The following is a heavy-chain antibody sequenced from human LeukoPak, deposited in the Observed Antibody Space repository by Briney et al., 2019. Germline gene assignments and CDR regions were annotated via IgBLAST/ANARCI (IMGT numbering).Heavy chain of an antibody. Sequence: PSETLSLTCTVSGGSISSYYWSWIRQPPGKGLEWIGYIYYSGSTYYNPSLKSRVTISVDTSKNQFSLKLSSVTAADTAVYYCARVPVYCSSTSCYYYYGMDVWGQGTTVTVSS. J-gene: IGHJ6*02. V-gene: IGHV4-59*12. D-gene: IGHD2-2*01. CDR1: GGSISSYY. CDR3: ARVPVYCSSTSCYYYYGMDV. CDR2: IYYSGST.